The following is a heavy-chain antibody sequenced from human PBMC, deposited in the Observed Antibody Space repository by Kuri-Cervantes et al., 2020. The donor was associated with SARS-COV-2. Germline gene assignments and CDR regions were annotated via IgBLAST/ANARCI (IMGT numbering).Heavy chain of an antibody. Sequence: LRLSCTVSGGSISSGSYYWSWIRQPAGKGLEWIGRIYTSGSTNYNPSLKSRVTISVDTSKNQFSLKLSSVTAADTAVYYCASEQPSRYCSSTSCYTWGQGTLVTVSS. CDR2: IYTSGST. V-gene: IGHV4-61*02. CDR1: GGSISSGSYY. J-gene: IGHJ5*02. D-gene: IGHD2-2*02. CDR3: ASEQPSRYCSSTSCYT.